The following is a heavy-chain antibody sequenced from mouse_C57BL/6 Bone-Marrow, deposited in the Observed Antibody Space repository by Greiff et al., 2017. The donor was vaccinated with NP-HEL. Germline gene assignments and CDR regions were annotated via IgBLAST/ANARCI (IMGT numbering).Heavy chain of an antibody. CDR1: GFTFSSYG. CDR2: ISSGGSYT. D-gene: IGHD2-5*01. CDR3: ARRENSNPFAY. J-gene: IGHJ3*01. V-gene: IGHV5-6*02. Sequence: EVKLVESGGDLVKPGGSLKLSCAASGFTFSSYGMSWVRQTPDKRLEWVATISSGGSYTYYPDSVKGRFTISRDNAKNTLYLQMSSLKSEDTAMYYCARRENSNPFAYWGQGTLVTVSA.